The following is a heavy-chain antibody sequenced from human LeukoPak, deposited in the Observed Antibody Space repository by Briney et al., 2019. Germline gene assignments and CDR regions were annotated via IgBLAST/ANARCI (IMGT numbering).Heavy chain of an antibody. D-gene: IGHD2/OR15-2a*01. CDR3: ARNFLCYYYMDV. CDR1: GFTVSSNY. Sequence: GGSLRLSCAASGFTVSSNYMSWVRQAPGKGLEWVSVIYSGGSTYYADSVKGRFTISRDNSKNTLYLQMNSLRAEDTAVYYCARNFLCYYYMDVWGKGTTVTVSS. J-gene: IGHJ6*03. CDR2: IYSGGST. V-gene: IGHV3-53*01.